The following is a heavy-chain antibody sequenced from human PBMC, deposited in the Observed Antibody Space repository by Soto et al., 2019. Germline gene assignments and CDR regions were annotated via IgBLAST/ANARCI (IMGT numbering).Heavy chain of an antibody. CDR3: ARDGRRGYDLDV. Sequence: EGQLVESGGGLVQPGGSLRLSCTVSGFTFTDYSLNWVRQAPGKGLEWLSYISASRTTIYYAGSVRGRFTVSRDNAKNSLYLQMNSLGDEDTAVYYCARDGRRGYDLDVWGQGTMVTVSS. CDR2: ISASRTTI. CDR1: GFTFTDYS. D-gene: IGHD1-26*01. V-gene: IGHV3-48*02. J-gene: IGHJ6*02.